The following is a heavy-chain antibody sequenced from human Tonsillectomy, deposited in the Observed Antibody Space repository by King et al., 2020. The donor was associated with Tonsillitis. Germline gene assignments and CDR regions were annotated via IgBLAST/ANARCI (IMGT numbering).Heavy chain of an antibody. CDR2: ISSNGGNT. Sequence: QLVQSGGDLVQPGGSLRLSCSASGFTFSGYSMHWVRQAPGKGLEYVSAISSNGGNTYYADSVKGRFTISRDNSENTLYLQMSSLRTEDTAVYYCEKVVDAAMVSGGDYWGQGTLVTVSS. D-gene: IGHD5-18*01. CDR3: EKVVDAAMVSGGDY. J-gene: IGHJ4*02. V-gene: IGHV3-64D*06. CDR1: GFTFSGYS.